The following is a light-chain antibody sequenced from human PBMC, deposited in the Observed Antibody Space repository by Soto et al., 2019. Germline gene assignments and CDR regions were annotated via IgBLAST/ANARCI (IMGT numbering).Light chain of an antibody. Sequence: EIVLTQSPGTLSLSTGERATLSCRASQSVGSKLAWYRQTPGQAPRLLIYVASTRATDTPARFSGSGAETDFTLTISRVEPADFALYYCQQYGSSFATFGQGTQVE. CDR2: VAS. CDR1: QSVGSK. V-gene: IGKV3-20*01. J-gene: IGKJ1*01. CDR3: QQYGSSFAT.